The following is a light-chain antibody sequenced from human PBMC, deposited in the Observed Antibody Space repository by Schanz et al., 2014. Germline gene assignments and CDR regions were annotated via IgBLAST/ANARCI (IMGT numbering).Light chain of an antibody. V-gene: IGKV3-20*01. J-gene: IGKJ1*01. CDR2: DAS. CDR1: QSVGSNY. CDR3: QQYYNSPLT. Sequence: EIVLTQSPGTLSLSQGERATLSCRASQSVGSNYLAWYQQKPSQAPRLLISDASSRATGIPDRFSGSGSGTDFTLTIIRLEPEDFAVYYCQQYYNSPLTFGQGTKVEIK.